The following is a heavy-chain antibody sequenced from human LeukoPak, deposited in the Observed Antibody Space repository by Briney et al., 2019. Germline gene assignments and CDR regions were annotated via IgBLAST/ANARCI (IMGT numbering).Heavy chain of an antibody. V-gene: IGHV1-18*01. J-gene: IGHJ4*02. CDR3: ARDGCTNGVCYFYYFDY. D-gene: IGHD2-8*01. CDR1: GYTFTSYG. CDR2: ISAYNGNT. Sequence: AASVKVSCKASGYTFTSYGISWVRQAPGQGLEWMGWISAYNGNTNYAQKLQGRGTMTTDTSTSTAYMELRSLRSDDTAVYYCARDGCTNGVCYFYYFDYWGQGTLVTVSS.